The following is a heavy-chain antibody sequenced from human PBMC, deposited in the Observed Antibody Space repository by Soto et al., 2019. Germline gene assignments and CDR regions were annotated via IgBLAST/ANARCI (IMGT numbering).Heavy chain of an antibody. CDR1: GFTFSSYS. CDR3: ARDPMAAPPVA. J-gene: IGHJ1*01. CDR2: ISSSSSYI. Sequence: EVQLVESGGGLVKPGGSLRLSCAASGFTFSSYSMNWVRQAPGKGLEWVSSISSSSSYIYYADSVKGRFTISRDNAKNTLYLQINSLRAEDRAVYYCARDPMAAPPVAWGQDTLVTVS. D-gene: IGHD2-8*01. V-gene: IGHV3-21*01.